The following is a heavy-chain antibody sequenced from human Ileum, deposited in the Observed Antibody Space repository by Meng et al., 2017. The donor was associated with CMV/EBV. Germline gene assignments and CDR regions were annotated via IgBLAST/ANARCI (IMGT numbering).Heavy chain of an antibody. D-gene: IGHD3-22*01. J-gene: IGHJ5*02. CDR2: IYWNDDK. CDR1: GVG. Sequence: GVGLGGIRQPPGKALEWLALIYWNDDKRYSPSLKSRLTITKDTSNNQVVLTMTNMDPVDTATYYCAHKRGVSTYYYDSSGYGSWFDPWGQGTLVTVSS. V-gene: IGHV2-5*01. CDR3: AHKRGVSTYYYDSSGYGSWFDP.